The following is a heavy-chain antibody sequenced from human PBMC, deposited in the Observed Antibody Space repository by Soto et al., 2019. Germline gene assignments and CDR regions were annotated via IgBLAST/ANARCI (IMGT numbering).Heavy chain of an antibody. CDR2: IWYDGSNK. Sequence: GGSLRLSCAASGFTFSNYAMHWVRQAPGKGLEWVAVIWYDGSNKYYADSVKGRFTISRDNSKSTLYLQMNSLRAEDTAVYYCARRYGGTLDYWGQGTLVTVSS. J-gene: IGHJ4*02. D-gene: IGHD4-17*01. CDR1: GFTFSNYA. V-gene: IGHV3-33*01. CDR3: ARRYGGTLDY.